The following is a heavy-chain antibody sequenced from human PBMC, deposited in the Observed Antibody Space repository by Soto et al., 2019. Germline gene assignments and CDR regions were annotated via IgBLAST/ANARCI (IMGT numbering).Heavy chain of an antibody. Sequence: QVQLVESGGGVVQPGRSLRLSCAASGFTFSSYAMHWVRQAPGKGLEWVAVISYDGSNKYYADSVKGRFTISRDNSKNTLYLQMNSLRAEDTAVYYCARDQRGTTVTTAKYYYYGMDVWGQGTTVTVSS. CDR1: GFTFSSYA. V-gene: IGHV3-30-3*01. J-gene: IGHJ6*02. CDR2: ISYDGSNK. CDR3: ARDQRGTTVTTAKYYYYGMDV. D-gene: IGHD4-17*01.